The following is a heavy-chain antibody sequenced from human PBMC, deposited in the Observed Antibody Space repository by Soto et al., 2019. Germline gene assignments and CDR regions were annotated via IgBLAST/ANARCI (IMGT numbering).Heavy chain of an antibody. CDR2: IDPSDSYT. J-gene: IGHJ6*02. Sequence: GESLKISCKGSGYSFTSYWISWVRQMPGKDLEWMGRIDPSDSYTNYSPSFQGHVTISADKSISTAYLQWSSLKASDTAMYYCATSPTVTTGDYYYGMDVWGQGTTVTVSS. CDR3: ATSPTVTTGDYYYGMDV. V-gene: IGHV5-10-1*01. CDR1: GYSFTSYW. D-gene: IGHD4-17*01.